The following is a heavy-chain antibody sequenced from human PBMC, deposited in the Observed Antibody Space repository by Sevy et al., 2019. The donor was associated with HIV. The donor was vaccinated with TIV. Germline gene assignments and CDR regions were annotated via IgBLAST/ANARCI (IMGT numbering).Heavy chain of an antibody. J-gene: IGHJ4*02. D-gene: IGHD6-13*01. Sequence: GGSLRLSCAASGFTFSSYSMNWVRQAPGKGLEWVSSIGSSSSYIYYADSVKGRFTISRDNAKNSLYLQMNSLRAEDTAVYYCARDPHSSSWPYYFDYWGQGTLVTVSS. CDR2: IGSSSSYI. CDR3: ARDPHSSSWPYYFDY. V-gene: IGHV3-21*01. CDR1: GFTFSSYS.